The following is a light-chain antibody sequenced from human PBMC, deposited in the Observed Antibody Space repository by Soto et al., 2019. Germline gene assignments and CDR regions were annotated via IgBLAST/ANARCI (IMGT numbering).Light chain of an antibody. V-gene: IGKV3-11*01. Sequence: EIVLTQSPATLSLSPGERATLSCRASQSVNSNLAWYQQKPGQAPRLLMYDAANRATGIPARFSGSGSGTDFTLTISSLEPEDFAVYYCQQRSNWLYTFGQGTKLEIK. J-gene: IGKJ2*01. CDR3: QQRSNWLYT. CDR2: DAA. CDR1: QSVNSN.